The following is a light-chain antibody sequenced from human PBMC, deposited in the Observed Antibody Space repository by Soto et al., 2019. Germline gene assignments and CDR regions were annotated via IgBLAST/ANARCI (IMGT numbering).Light chain of an antibody. J-gene: IGKJ2*01. CDR1: QSVGSNY. CDR2: GAS. CDR3: QQYGSSPRT. V-gene: IGKV3-20*01. Sequence: DIVLTQSPGTLSLSPGERATLSCRASQSVGSNYLAWYQQKPGQAPRLLIYGASSRATGIPDRFSGSGSRTDFTLTISRLEPEDFAVYYCQQYGSSPRTFGQGTNLEIK.